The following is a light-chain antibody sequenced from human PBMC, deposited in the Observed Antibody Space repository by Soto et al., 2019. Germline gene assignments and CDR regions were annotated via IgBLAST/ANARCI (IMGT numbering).Light chain of an antibody. CDR1: QSISSY. CDR2: AAS. J-gene: IGKJ2*01. Sequence: DIQMTQSPSSLSASVGDRVTITCRASQSISSYLNWYQQKPGKAPKLLIYAASSLQSGVPSRFSGSGSGTDFTLSISSLQPEDFATYFCQQSYSIPYTFGQGTKVEF. V-gene: IGKV1-39*01. CDR3: QQSYSIPYT.